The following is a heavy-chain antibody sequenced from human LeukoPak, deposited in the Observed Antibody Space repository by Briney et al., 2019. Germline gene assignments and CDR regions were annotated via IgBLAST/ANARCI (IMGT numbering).Heavy chain of an antibody. Sequence: GGSLRLSCATSGFTFSHYNMNWVRQAPGKGLEWVSSISNDGTYIYYADSVKGRFTISRDNAKNSLYLQMNSLRVEDTAVYYCARDLTATYWGEGTLVTVSS. CDR3: ARDLTATY. D-gene: IGHD2-21*02. CDR1: GFTFSHYN. V-gene: IGHV3-21*01. J-gene: IGHJ4*02. CDR2: ISNDGTYI.